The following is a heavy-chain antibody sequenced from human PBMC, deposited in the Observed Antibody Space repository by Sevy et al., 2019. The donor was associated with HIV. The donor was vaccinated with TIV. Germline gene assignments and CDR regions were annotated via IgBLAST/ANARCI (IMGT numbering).Heavy chain of an antibody. CDR3: ARSTFYFWSGSYFDY. D-gene: IGHD3-3*01. CDR2: ISAYNGNT. V-gene: IGHV1-18*01. Sequence: ASVKVSCKASGYTFTSYGISWVRQAPGQGLEWMGWISAYNGNTNYAQKLQGRVTMTTDTSTSTAYMELRSLRPDDTAVYYCARSTFYFWSGSYFDYWGQGTLVTVSS. CDR1: GYTFTSYG. J-gene: IGHJ4*02.